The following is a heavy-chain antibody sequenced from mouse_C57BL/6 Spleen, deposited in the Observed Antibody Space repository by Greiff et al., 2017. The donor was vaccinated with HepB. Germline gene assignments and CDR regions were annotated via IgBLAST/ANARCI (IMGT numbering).Heavy chain of an antibody. CDR1: GYTFTSYW. D-gene: IGHD1-1*01. V-gene: IGHV1-64*01. CDR2: IHPNSGST. Sequence: QVHVKQPGAELVKPGASVKLSCKASGYTFTSYWMHWVKQRPGQGLEWIGMIHPNSGSTNYNEKFKSKATLTVDKSSSTAYMQLSSLTSEDSAVYYCAREGILYYGRGGVFDYWGQGTTLTVSS. J-gene: IGHJ2*01. CDR3: AREGILYYGRGGVFDY.